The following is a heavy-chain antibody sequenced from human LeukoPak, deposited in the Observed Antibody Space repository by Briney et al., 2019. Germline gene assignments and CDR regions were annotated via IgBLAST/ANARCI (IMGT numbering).Heavy chain of an antibody. CDR3: ARRTTTGQGYYMDV. J-gene: IGHJ6*03. Sequence: GGSLRLSCAASGFTFSSYAMSWVRQAPGKGLEWVSAISGSGGSTYYADSVKGRFTISRDNSKNTLYLQMNSLRAEDTAVYYCARRTTTGQGYYMDVWGKGTTVTVSS. CDR1: GFTFSSYA. D-gene: IGHD1-14*01. V-gene: IGHV3-23*01. CDR2: ISGSGGST.